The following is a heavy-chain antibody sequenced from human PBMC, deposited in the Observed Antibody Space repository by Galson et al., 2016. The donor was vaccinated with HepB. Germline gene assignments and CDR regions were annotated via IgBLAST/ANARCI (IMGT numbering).Heavy chain of an antibody. J-gene: IGHJ4*02. Sequence: SLRLSCAASGFIFRNYAMHWVRQAPGKGLEWVAVISFDGSRKFYADSVKGRFSISRDSSENSLYLQVNSLRPEDTAVYYCARDQGVIISRFDYWGLGTLVTVSA. CDR1: GFIFRNYA. V-gene: IGHV3-30-3*01. CDR3: ARDQGVIISRFDY. D-gene: IGHD3-10*01. CDR2: ISFDGSRK.